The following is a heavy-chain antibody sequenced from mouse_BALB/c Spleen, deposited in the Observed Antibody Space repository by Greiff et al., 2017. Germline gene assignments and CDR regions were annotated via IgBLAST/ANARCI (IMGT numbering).Heavy chain of an antibody. V-gene: IGHV5-12-2*01. CDR2: ISNGGGST. CDR1: GFTFSSYT. J-gene: IGHJ3*01. CDR3: ARHAPPYGQKWAWFAY. D-gene: IGHD1-3*01. Sequence: EVKLVESGGGLVQPGGSLKLSCAASGFTFSSYTMSWVRQTPEKRLEWVAYISNGGGSTYYPDTVKGRFTISRDNAKNTLYLQMSSLKSEDTAMYYCARHAPPYGQKWAWFAYWGQGTLVTVSA.